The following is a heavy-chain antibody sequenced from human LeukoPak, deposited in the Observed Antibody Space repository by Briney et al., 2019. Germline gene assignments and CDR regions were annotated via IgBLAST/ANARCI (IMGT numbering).Heavy chain of an antibody. D-gene: IGHD6-13*01. V-gene: IGHV1-8*01. J-gene: IGHJ4*02. CDR1: GYTFTSYD. CDR3: ARLDSSSWYYFDY. CDR2: MDPNSGNT. Sequence: ASVKVSCKASGYTFTSYDINWVRQATGQGLEWMGWMDPNSGNTGYAQKFQGRVTMTRDTSISTAYMELSSLRSEDTAVYYCARLDSSSWYYFDYWGQGTLVTVSS.